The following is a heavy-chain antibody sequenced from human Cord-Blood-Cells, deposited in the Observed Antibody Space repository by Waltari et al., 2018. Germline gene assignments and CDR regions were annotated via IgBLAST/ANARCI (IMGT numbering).Heavy chain of an antibody. V-gene: IGHV4-4*02. CDR2: IYHSGGT. Sequence: QVQLQESGPGLVKPSGTLSLTCAVSGGSISSSNWWSWVRQPPGKGLEWIGEIYHSGGTNYTPSLKSRVTISVDKSKNQFSLKLSSVTAADTAVYYCARDLPFLEGYYGMDVWGQGTTVTVSS. CDR3: ARDLPFLEGYYGMDV. J-gene: IGHJ6*02. CDR1: GGSISSSNW. D-gene: IGHD3-3*01.